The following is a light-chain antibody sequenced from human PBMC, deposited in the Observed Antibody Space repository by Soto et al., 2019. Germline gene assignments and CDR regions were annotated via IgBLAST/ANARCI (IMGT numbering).Light chain of an antibody. CDR1: QSVNSN. CDR2: GAS. CDR3: QQYNDWPLT. Sequence: EKVMTQSPAALSVSPGERATLSCRASQSVNSNLAWYQRKPGQAPRLLLYGASTRATGIPGRFSGSASGTEFTLTISSLQSEDSAVYYCQQYNDWPLTFGGGTKVEIK. J-gene: IGKJ4*01. V-gene: IGKV3-15*01.